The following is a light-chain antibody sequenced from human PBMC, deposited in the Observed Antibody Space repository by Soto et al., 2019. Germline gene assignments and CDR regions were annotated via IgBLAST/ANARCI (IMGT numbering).Light chain of an antibody. CDR3: QQRFNWLT. Sequence: EIVLTQSPATLSLSPGERATLSCRASQSVSSYLAWYQQKPSQAPSLLIYDASNRATGIPARFSGSGSGTDFTLTISSLEPEDFAVYYCQQRFNWLTFGGGTKVEIK. V-gene: IGKV3-11*01. J-gene: IGKJ4*01. CDR1: QSVSSY. CDR2: DAS.